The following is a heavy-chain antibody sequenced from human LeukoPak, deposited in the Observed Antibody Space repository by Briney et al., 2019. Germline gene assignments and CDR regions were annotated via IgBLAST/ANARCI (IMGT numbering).Heavy chain of an antibody. J-gene: IGHJ4*02. CDR1: GGSFSGYY. Sequence: SSETLSLTCAVYGGSFSGYYWSWIRQPPGKGLEWIGEINHSGSTNYNPSLKSRVTISVDTSKNQFSLKLSSVTAADTAVYYCARKYEYSSGWIDYWGQGTLVTVSS. CDR2: INHSGST. CDR3: ARKYEYSSGWIDY. D-gene: IGHD6-19*01. V-gene: IGHV4-34*01.